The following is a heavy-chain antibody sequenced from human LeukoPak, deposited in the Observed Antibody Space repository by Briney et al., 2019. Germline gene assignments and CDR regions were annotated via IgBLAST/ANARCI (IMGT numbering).Heavy chain of an antibody. J-gene: IGHJ2*01. CDR1: GFTFSSYW. V-gene: IGHV3-7*01. Sequence: GGSLRLSCAASGFTFSSYWMSWVRQAPGKGLEWVANIKQDGSEKYYVDSVKGRFTISRDNAKNSLYLQMNSLRAEDTAVYYCASPSPDGRGGGWYFDLWGRGALVTVSS. D-gene: IGHD3-10*01. CDR3: ASPSPDGRGGGWYFDL. CDR2: IKQDGSEK.